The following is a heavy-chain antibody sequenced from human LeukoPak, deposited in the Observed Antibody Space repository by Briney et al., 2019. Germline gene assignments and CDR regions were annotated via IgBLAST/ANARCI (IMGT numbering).Heavy chain of an antibody. V-gene: IGHV3-23*01. CDR3: AKDQVQQWLAWYFDL. CDR1: GFTFSSYA. Sequence: GGSLRLSCAASGFTFSSYAMSWVRQAPGKGLEWVSAISGSGGSTYYADSVKGRFTISRDNSKNTLYLQMNSLRAEDTAVYYCAKDQVQQWLAWYFDLWGRGTLVTVSS. D-gene: IGHD6-19*01. CDR2: ISGSGGST. J-gene: IGHJ2*01.